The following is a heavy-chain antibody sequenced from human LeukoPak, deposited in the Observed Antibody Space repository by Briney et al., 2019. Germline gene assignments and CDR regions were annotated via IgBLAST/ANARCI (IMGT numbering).Heavy chain of an antibody. D-gene: IGHD3-3*01. CDR1: GFTFSNYW. CDR3: AKPITVSGATDGFDI. Sequence: GSLRLSCAASGFTFSNYWMNWVRQAPGKGLEWVANIKQDGNEKYYVDSVKGRFTISRDNAENSLYLQMNSLRVEDTAVYYCAKPITVSGATDGFDIWGQGTMVTVSS. V-gene: IGHV3-7*01. CDR2: IKQDGNEK. J-gene: IGHJ3*02.